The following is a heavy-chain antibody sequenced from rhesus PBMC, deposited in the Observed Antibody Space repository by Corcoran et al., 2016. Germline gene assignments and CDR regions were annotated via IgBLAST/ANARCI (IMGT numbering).Heavy chain of an antibody. V-gene: IGHV4-99*01. CDR1: GYSISSGYY. CDR3: ARHARIAADGDV. CDR2: IGGSSGRT. J-gene: IGHJ5-1*01. Sequence: QVQLQESGPGLVKPSETLSLTCAVSGYSISSGYYWGWIRQPPGKGLVWMGYIGGSSGRTYYNPYLKSRVTISKDTSKNQFSLKLSSVTAADTAVYYCARHARIAADGDVWGPGVLVTVSS. D-gene: IGHD6-31*01.